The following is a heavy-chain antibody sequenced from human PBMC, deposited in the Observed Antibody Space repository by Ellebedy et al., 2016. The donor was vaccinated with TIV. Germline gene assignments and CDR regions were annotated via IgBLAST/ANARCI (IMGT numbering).Heavy chain of an antibody. V-gene: IGHV3-23*01. Sequence: GESLKISCAVSGFTFSRSAMTWVRQAPGRGLEWISTISGSGDTTYSADSVQGRFTISRDNSKNTLYVQMNSLRAEDSAIYYCVKDWEGTDCSPGTFLGYWGQGTLVTVSS. J-gene: IGHJ4*02. D-gene: IGHD6-13*01. CDR2: ISGSGDTT. CDR1: GFTFSRSA. CDR3: VKDWEGTDCSPGTFLGY.